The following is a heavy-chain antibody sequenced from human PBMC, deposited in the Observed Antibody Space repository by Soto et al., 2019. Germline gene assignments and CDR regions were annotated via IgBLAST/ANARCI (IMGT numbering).Heavy chain of an antibody. J-gene: IGHJ4*02. D-gene: IGHD5-12*01. V-gene: IGHV4-34*01. CDR1: GGSFSGYY. CDR2: INHSGST. CDR3: ARGGPNLLKSTRRTYYFDY. Sequence: SETLSLTCAVYGGSFSGYYWSWIRQPPGKGLEWIGEINHSGSTNYNPSLKSRVTISVDTSKNQFSLKLSSVTAADTAVYYCARGGPNLLKSTRRTYYFDYWGQGTLVTVSS.